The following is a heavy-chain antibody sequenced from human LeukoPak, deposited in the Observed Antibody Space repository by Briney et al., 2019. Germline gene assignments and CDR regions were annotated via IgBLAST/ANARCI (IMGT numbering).Heavy chain of an antibody. CDR2: ISSSGSTI. CDR1: GFTFNIFE. Sequence: GGSLRLSCAASGFTFNIFEMNWVRQAPGKGLEWVSYISSSGSTIYYADSVKGRFTISRDNAKNSLYLQMNSLRAEDTAFYFCARAYCSSASCYLDNFYYYMDVWGKGTTVIVSS. V-gene: IGHV3-48*03. CDR3: ARAYCSSASCYLDNFYYYMDV. D-gene: IGHD2-2*01. J-gene: IGHJ6*03.